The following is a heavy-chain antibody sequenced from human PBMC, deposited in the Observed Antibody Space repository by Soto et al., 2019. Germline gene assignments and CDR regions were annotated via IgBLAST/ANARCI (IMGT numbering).Heavy chain of an antibody. V-gene: IGHV1-3*01. J-gene: IGHJ5*02. CDR3: AREGGLAYDGFTDWFDP. D-gene: IGHD5-12*01. CDR1: GYNFRDFA. CDR2: INPGNGYT. Sequence: QAQLVQSGVVVMKPGASVEVSCKASGYNFRDFAIHWLRQAPGQRPEWMGWINPGNGYTKYSQNLEARITLTWETSANTAHMELRSLRSEDTAVYYCAREGGLAYDGFTDWFDPWGQGTLVTVSA.